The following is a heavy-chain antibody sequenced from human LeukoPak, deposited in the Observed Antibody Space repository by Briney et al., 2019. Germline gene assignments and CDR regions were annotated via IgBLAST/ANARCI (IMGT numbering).Heavy chain of an antibody. J-gene: IGHJ4*02. CDR3: AREPSGWASRFDY. CDR1: GGPISTYY. D-gene: IGHD6-19*01. CDR2: IYTSGNT. V-gene: IGHV4-4*07. Sequence: SETLSLTCTVSGGPISTYYWNWIRQPAGKGLEWIGRIYTSGNTNYNPSLKSRVTMSVDTSKNQFSLRLSSVTAAGTAVYYCAREPSGWASRFDYWGQGTLVTVSS.